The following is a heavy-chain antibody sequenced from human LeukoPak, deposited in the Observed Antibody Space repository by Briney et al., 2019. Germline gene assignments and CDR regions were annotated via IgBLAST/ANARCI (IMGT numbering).Heavy chain of an antibody. D-gene: IGHD6-19*01. CDR1: GYAFTSYG. Sequence: GAAVKVSCKASGYAFTSYGISWVRPAPGQGLEWMGWISAYNGNTNYAQKLQGRVTMTTDTSTSTAYMELRSLRSDDTAVYYCARDLAVAGTADYWGQGTLVTVSS. CDR3: ARDLAVAGTADY. J-gene: IGHJ4*02. CDR2: ISAYNGNT. V-gene: IGHV1-18*01.